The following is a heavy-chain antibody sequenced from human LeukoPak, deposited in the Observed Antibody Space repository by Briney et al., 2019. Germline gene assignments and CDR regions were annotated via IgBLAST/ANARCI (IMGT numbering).Heavy chain of an antibody. J-gene: IGHJ4*02. CDR1: GFTFSSYA. Sequence: GGSLRLSCAASGFTFSSYAMHWVRQAPGKGLEWVAVISYDGSNKYYADSVKGRFTISRDNSKNTLYLQMNSLRAEDTAVYYCGGGGNDYGNTYFDYWGQGTLVTVSS. CDR2: ISYDGSNK. CDR3: GGGGNDYGNTYFDY. D-gene: IGHD4-17*01. V-gene: IGHV3-30-3*01.